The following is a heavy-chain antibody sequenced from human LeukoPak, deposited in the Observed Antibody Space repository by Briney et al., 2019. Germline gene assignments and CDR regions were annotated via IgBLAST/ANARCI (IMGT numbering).Heavy chain of an antibody. Sequence: PSETLSLTCTVSGGSISSYYWSWIRQPPGKGLEWIGYIYYSGSTNYNPSLKSRVTISVDTSKNQFSLKLSSVTAADTAVYYCARGVGSSWSFYYFDYWGQGTLVTVSS. J-gene: IGHJ4*02. CDR2: IYYSGST. V-gene: IGHV4-59*01. D-gene: IGHD6-13*01. CDR3: ARGVGSSWSFYYFDY. CDR1: GGSISSYY.